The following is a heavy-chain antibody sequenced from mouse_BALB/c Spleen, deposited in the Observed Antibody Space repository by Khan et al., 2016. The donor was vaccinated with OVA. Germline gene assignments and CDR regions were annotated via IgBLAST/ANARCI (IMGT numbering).Heavy chain of an antibody. V-gene: IGHV3-2*02. D-gene: IGHD2-3*01. Sequence: EVQLQESGPGLVKPSQSLSLTCTVTGYSITSDYAWNWIRQFPGNTLEWMGYISYSGSTNYNPSLKRRISITRDTSKNQFILQLNSVTTEDTATDYCARDGSRYNYAMDYWGQGTSVTVSS. CDR3: ARDGSRYNYAMDY. CDR2: ISYSGST. J-gene: IGHJ4*01. CDR1: GYSITSDYA.